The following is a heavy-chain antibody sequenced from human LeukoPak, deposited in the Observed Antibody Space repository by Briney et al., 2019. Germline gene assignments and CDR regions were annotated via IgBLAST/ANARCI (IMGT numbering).Heavy chain of an antibody. CDR2: IYYSGST. Sequence: SQTLSLTCTVSGGSISSGGYYWSWIRQHPGKGLEWIGYIYYSGSTYYNPSLKSRVTISVDTSKNQFSLKLSSVTAADTAVYYCARGSYGDLPAFDYWSQGTLVTVSS. V-gene: IGHV4-31*03. CDR1: GGSISSGGYY. CDR3: ARGSYGDLPAFDY. D-gene: IGHD4-17*01. J-gene: IGHJ4*02.